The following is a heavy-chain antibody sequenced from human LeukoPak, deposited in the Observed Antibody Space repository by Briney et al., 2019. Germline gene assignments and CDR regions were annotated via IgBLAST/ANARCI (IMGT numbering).Heavy chain of an antibody. CDR3: ARTRQDYYDNSGYPNPHFDS. CDR2: ISNSGST. J-gene: IGHJ4*02. V-gene: IGHV4-59*08. D-gene: IGHD3-22*01. Sequence: KPSETLSLTCFVSGDSISRYYWSWIRQSPGKGLEWIGYISNSGSTTYNPSLTGRVTISVDTSRNQFALRLNFVSAADTAVYCCARTRQDYYDNSGYPNPHFDSWGQGTLVTVSS. CDR1: GDSISRYY.